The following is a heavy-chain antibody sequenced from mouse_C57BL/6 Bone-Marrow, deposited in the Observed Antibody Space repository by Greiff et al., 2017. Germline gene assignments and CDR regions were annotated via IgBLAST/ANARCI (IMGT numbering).Heavy chain of an antibody. CDR2: IYPRSGNT. J-gene: IGHJ2*01. Sequence: QVQLQQSGAELARPGASVKLSCKASGYTFTSYGISWVKQRTGQGLEWIGEIYPRSGNTSYNEKFKGKATLTADKSSSTAYMELRSLTSEDSAVXVCARWHYGNFFFDYWGQGTTRTVSS. V-gene: IGHV1-81*01. CDR1: GYTFTSYG. D-gene: IGHD2-1*01. CDR3: ARWHYGNFFFDY.